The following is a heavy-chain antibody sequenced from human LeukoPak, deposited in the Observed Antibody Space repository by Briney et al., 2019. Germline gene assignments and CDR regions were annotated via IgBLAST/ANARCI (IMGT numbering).Heavy chain of an antibody. CDR1: GFTFTNAW. V-gene: IGHV3-53*01. CDR2: IYSGGST. D-gene: IGHD6-19*01. CDR3: ARGESSGWPFDY. Sequence: GGSLRLSCAASGFTFTNAWMIWVRQAPGKGLEWVSVIYSGGSTYYADSVKGRFTISRDNSKNTLYLQMNSLRAEDTAVYYCARGESSGWPFDYWGQGTLVTVSS. J-gene: IGHJ4*02.